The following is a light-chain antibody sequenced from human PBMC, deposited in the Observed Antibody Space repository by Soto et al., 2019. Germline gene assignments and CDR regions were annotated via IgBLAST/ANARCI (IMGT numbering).Light chain of an antibody. Sequence: QSALTQPASVSGSPGQSITISCTGTSSDIGGYDYVSWYQQHPGKAPKLMIHNVSNRPSGVSNRFSGSKSGNTASLTISGLQAEDEDDYYCSSFTSSTTLVFGGGTKLTVL. J-gene: IGLJ2*01. CDR1: SSDIGGYDY. CDR3: SSFTSSTTLV. CDR2: NVS. V-gene: IGLV2-14*01.